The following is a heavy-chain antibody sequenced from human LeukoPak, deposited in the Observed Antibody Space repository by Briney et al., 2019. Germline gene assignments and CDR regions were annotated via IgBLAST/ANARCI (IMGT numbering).Heavy chain of an antibody. V-gene: IGHV3-21*01. D-gene: IGHD5-18*01. Sequence: GGSLRLSCAASGFTFSSYSMNWVRQAPGKGLEWVSSISSSSSYIYYADSVKGRFTISRDNAKNSLYLQMNSLRAEDTAVYYCARDFSDTDWFDPWGQGTLVTVSS. CDR3: ARDFSDTDWFDP. J-gene: IGHJ5*02. CDR2: ISSSSSYI. CDR1: GFTFSSYS.